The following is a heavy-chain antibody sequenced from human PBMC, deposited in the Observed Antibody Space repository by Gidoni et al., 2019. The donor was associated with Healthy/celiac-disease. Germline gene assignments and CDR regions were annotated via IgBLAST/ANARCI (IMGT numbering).Heavy chain of an antibody. CDR2: ISSSSSYI. J-gene: IGHJ2*01. V-gene: IGHV3-21*01. Sequence: EVQLVESGGGLVKPGGSLRLSCAASGFTFSSYSMNWVRQAPGQGLEWVSSISSSSSYIYYADSVKGRFTISRDNAKNSLYLQMNSLRAEDTAVYYCASSYGSGSYYLSYWYFDLWGRGTLVTVSS. CDR1: GFTFSSYS. CDR3: ASSYGSGSYYLSYWYFDL. D-gene: IGHD3-10*01.